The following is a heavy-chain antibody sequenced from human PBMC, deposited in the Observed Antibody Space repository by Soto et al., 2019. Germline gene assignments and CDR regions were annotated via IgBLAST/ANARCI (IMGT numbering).Heavy chain of an antibody. V-gene: IGHV1-8*01. D-gene: IGHD3-3*01. CDR1: GYTFTSYD. Sequence: ASVKVSCKASGYTFTSYDINWVRQATGQGLEWMGWMNPNSGNTGYAQKLQGRVTMTRNTSISTAYMELSSLRSEDTAVYYCARVYELRFLEWLIPGYYYYMDVWGKGTTVTVSS. CDR3: ARVYELRFLEWLIPGYYYYMDV. J-gene: IGHJ6*03. CDR2: MNPNSGNT.